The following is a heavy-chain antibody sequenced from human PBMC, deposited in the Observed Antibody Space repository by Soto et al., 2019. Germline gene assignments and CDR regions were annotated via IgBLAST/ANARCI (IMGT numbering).Heavy chain of an antibody. J-gene: IGHJ6*02. D-gene: IGHD1-26*01. CDR3: AKDRGGSYLHPRLFGMDV. V-gene: IGHV3-30*18. CDR1: GFTFSSYG. Sequence: QVQLVESGGGVVQPGRSLRLSCAASGFTFSSYGMHWVRQAPGKGLEWVAXISYDGSNKYYADSVKGRFTISRDNSKNTLYLQMNSLRAEDTAVYYCAKDRGGSYLHPRLFGMDVWGQGTTVTVSS. CDR2: ISYDGSNK.